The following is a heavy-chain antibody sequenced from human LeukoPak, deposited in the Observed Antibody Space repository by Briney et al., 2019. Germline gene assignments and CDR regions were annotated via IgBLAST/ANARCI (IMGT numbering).Heavy chain of an antibody. J-gene: IGHJ3*02. CDR1: GGSISSGSYY. D-gene: IGHD2-15*01. CDR2: INHSGST. CDR3: ARVDYTPHDAFDI. Sequence: PSETLSLTCTVSGGSISSGSYYWSWIRQPPGKGLEWIGEINHSGSTNYNPSLKSRVTISVDTSKNQFSLKLSSVTAADTAVYYCARVDYTPHDAFDIWGQGTMVTVSS. V-gene: IGHV4-39*07.